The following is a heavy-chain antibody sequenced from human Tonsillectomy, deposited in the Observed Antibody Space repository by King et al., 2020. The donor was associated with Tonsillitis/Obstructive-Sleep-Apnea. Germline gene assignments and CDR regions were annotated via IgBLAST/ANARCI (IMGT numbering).Heavy chain of an antibody. CDR1: GYTFSRHG. J-gene: IGHJ2*01. V-gene: IGHV1-18*01. CDR3: AWEVCSSISCYGNWSLHFDI. D-gene: IGHD2-2*01. CDR2: ISPYNGKT. Sequence: QLVQSGAEVKKPGASVKVSCKASGYTFSRHGISWVRQAPGQGVEWMGWISPYNGKTNYVQKFQGRVTMTTVTSTSTAYMELRSLRADDTAVYYCAWEVCSSISCYGNWSLHFDIWGRGTLVTVSS.